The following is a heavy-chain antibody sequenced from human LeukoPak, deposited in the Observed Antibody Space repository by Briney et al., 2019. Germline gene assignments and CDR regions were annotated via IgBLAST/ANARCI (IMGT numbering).Heavy chain of an antibody. CDR3: ARVKDRGVIVFDY. Sequence: SETLSLTCTVSGGSISSYYWSWIRQPPGKGLEWIGYIYYSGSTNYNPSLKSRVTISVDTSKNQFSLKLSSVTAADTAVYYCARVKDRGVIVFDYWGQGTLVTVSS. CDR1: GGSISSYY. D-gene: IGHD3-10*01. V-gene: IGHV4-59*01. CDR2: IYYSGST. J-gene: IGHJ4*02.